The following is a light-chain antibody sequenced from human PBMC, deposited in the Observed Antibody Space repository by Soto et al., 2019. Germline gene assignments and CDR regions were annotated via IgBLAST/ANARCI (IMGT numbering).Light chain of an antibody. V-gene: IGLV1-40*01. J-gene: IGLJ1*01. Sequence: QAVVTQPPSVSGAPGQRVTISCTGSSSNIGANHNINWYQQLPGSAPKLLIYGNANRPSGVPDRFSGSRSGTSWSLAIIGLQAEDEADYYCQSYDSRLSGPYFFGTGTKLTVL. CDR3: QSYDSRLSGPYF. CDR1: SSNIGANHN. CDR2: GNA.